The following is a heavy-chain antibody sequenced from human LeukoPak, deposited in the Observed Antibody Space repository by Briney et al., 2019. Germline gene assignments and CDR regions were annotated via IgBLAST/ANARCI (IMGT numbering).Heavy chain of an antibody. J-gene: IGHJ4*02. CDR1: GFAFSDYY. CDR2: ISSSSSYI. D-gene: IGHD6-19*01. V-gene: IGHV3-21*01. Sequence: GGSLRLSCAASGFAFSDYYMNWVRQAPGKGLEWVSSISSSSSYIYYGDSVKGRFTVSRDNAKNSLYLQMNSLRAEDTTLYYCARDLKAGYSSGWYGLGYWGQGTLVTVSS. CDR3: ARDLKAGYSSGWYGLGY.